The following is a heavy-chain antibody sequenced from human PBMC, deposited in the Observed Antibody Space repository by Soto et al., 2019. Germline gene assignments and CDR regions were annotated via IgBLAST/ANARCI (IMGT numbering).Heavy chain of an antibody. Sequence: EIQLVESGGGLVKPGESLTLSCAASGFTLKNAWMHWVRQAPGKGLEWLGLIRSQNDGGATHYAAPVKYRFTISRDDSKNTLYLRMNSLKIEDTAVYYCTQLYRDDPWGQGTLVTVSS. V-gene: IGHV3-15*01. J-gene: IGHJ5*02. CDR1: GFTLKNAW. CDR2: IRSQNDGGAT. D-gene: IGHD3-10*01. CDR3: TQLYRDDP.